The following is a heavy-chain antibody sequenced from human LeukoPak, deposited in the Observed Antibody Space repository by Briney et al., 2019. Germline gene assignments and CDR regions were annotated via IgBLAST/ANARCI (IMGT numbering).Heavy chain of an antibody. V-gene: IGHV1-69*13. J-gene: IGHJ4*02. CDR3: ARGGGYYDSSGYYYEKD. CDR2: IIPIFGTA. Sequence: SVKVSCKASGGTFSSYAISWVRQAPGQGLEWMGGIIPIFGTANYAQKFQGRVTITADESTSTAYMELRSLRSDDTAVYYCARGGGYYDSSGYYYEKDWGQGTLVTVSS. CDR1: GGTFSSYA. D-gene: IGHD3-22*01.